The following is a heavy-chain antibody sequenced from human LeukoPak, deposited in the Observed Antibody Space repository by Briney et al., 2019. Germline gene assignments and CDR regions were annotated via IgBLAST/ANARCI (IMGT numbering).Heavy chain of an antibody. J-gene: IGHJ4*02. CDR3: AREGSMTARPFVSIDY. D-gene: IGHD6-6*01. CDR2: IHTSGST. CDR1: GGSIRTYY. Sequence: SETLSLTCTVSGGSIRTYYWSWIRQPAGKALEWIGRIHTSGSTDYNPSLESRVSMSVDTSKNQFSLKLRSVTPADTAVYYCAREGSMTARPFVSIDYWGQGTLVTVSS. V-gene: IGHV4-4*07.